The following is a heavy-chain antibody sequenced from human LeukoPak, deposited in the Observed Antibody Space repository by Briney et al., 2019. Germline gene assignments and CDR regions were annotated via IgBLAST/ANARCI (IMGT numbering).Heavy chain of an antibody. CDR3: ARVPAVAGLYTFDY. Sequence: ASVKVSCKASGYTFTGYYMHWVRQAPGQGLEWMGWINPNSGGTNYAQKFQGRVTMTRDTSISTAYMELSRLRSDDTAVYYCARVPAVAGLYTFDYWGQGTPVTVSS. CDR1: GYTFTGYY. D-gene: IGHD6-19*01. V-gene: IGHV1-2*02. J-gene: IGHJ4*02. CDR2: INPNSGGT.